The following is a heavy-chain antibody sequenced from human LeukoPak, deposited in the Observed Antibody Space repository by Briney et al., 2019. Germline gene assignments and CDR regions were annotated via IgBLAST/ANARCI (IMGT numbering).Heavy chain of an antibody. CDR1: GYTFTSYG. J-gene: IGHJ6*03. D-gene: IGHD3-10*01. CDR2: ISDYNGNT. CDR3: ARGREITMVRGVLYYYYYMDV. Sequence: APVKVSCTASGYTFTSYGISWVRQAPGQGREWMGWISDYNGNTNYAQKLQGRVTMTTDTSTSTAYMELRSLRSDDTAVYYCARGREITMVRGVLYYYYYMDVWGKGTTVTVSS. V-gene: IGHV1-18*01.